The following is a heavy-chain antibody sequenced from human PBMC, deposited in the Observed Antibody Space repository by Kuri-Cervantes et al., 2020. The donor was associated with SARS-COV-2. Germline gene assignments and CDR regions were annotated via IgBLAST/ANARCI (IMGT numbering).Heavy chain of an antibody. V-gene: IGHV3-23*01. CDR1: GFTFSSYA. Sequence: GESLKISCAASGFTFSSYAMSWVRQAPGKGLEWVSAISGSGGSTYYADSVKGRFTISRDNSKNTLYLQMNSLRAEDTAVYYCANPTGYYYYGMDVWGQGTTVTVSS. J-gene: IGHJ6*02. CDR3: ANPTGYYYYGMDV. CDR2: ISGSGGST.